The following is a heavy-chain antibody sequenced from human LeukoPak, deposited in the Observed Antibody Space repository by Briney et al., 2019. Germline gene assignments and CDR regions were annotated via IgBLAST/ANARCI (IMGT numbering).Heavy chain of an antibody. CDR1: GFSFSSYA. J-gene: IGHJ6*03. V-gene: IGHV3-23*01. CDR3: AKNGDRGAYCTGGTCYPYFYYYMDV. CDR2: MSSSDDGR. D-gene: IGHD2-15*01. Sequence: GGSLRLSCATSGFSFSSYAMSWVRQAPGKGLEWVSAMSSSDDGRYYAASVRGRFTISRDNSKNTLYLQMNSLRAEDTAIYYCAKNGDRGAYCTGGTCYPYFYYYMDVWGKGTTVTI.